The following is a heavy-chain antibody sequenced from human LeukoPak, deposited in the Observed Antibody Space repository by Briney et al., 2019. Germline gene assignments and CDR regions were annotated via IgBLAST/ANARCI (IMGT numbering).Heavy chain of an antibody. D-gene: IGHD3-9*01. Sequence: ASVKVSCKASGYTFISYGINWVRQAPGQGLEWMGWISAYNGNTNYAQKLQGRVTMTTDTSTSTAYMELRSLRSDDTAVYYCARDFEARRYYDILTGPRGFDYWGQGTLVTVSS. CDR2: ISAYNGNT. CDR3: ARDFEARRYYDILTGPRGFDY. V-gene: IGHV1-18*01. CDR1: GYTFISYG. J-gene: IGHJ4*02.